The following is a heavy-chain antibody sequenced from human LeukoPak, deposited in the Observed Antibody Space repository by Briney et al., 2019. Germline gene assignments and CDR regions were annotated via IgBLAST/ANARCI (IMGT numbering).Heavy chain of an antibody. CDR1: GGTFSSYA. Sequence: ASVKVSCKASGGTFSSYAISWVRQAPGQGPEWMGRIIPIFGIANYAQKFQGRVTITADKSTSTAYMELSSLRSEDTAVYYCAREDHIVVVPAAKEVWFDPWGQGTLVTVSS. V-gene: IGHV1-69*04. CDR3: AREDHIVVVPAAKEVWFDP. D-gene: IGHD2-2*01. J-gene: IGHJ5*02. CDR2: IIPIFGIA.